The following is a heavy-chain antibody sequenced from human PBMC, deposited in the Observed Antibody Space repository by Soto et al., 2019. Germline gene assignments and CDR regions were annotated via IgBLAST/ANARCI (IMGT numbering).Heavy chain of an antibody. D-gene: IGHD3-10*01. CDR2: MNPNSGNT. Sequence: ASVKVSCKASGYTFTSYDINWVRQATGQGLEWMGWMNPNSGNTGYAQKFQGRVTMTRNTSISTAYMELSSLRSEDTAVYYCARGSRGWFGVLLYHYHYYYYMDVWGKGTTVTVSS. CDR1: GYTFTSYD. CDR3: ARGSRGWFGVLLYHYHYYYYMDV. V-gene: IGHV1-8*01. J-gene: IGHJ6*03.